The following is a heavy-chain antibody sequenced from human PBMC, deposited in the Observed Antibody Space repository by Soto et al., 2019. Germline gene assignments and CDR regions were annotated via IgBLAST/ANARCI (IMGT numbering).Heavy chain of an antibody. CDR3: ARDWYNSTWFRLDY. J-gene: IGHJ4*02. CDR2: IYHSGST. D-gene: IGHD6-13*01. CDR1: GGSISSGGYS. Sequence: SETLSLTCAVSGGSISSGGYSWSWMRQPPGKGLEWIGYIYHSGSTYYNPSLKSRVTISVDRSKNQFSLKLSSVTAADTAVYYCARDWYNSTWFRLDYWGQGTLVTVSS. V-gene: IGHV4-30-2*01.